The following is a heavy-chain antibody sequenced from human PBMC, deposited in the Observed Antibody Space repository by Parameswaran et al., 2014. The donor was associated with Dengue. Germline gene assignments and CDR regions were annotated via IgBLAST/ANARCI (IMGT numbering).Heavy chain of an antibody. Sequence: RWIRQPPGKGLEWIGYIYHSGSTYYNPSLKSRVTISVDRSKNQFSLKLSSVTAADTAVYYCARGVSGYSYPQFDYWGQGTLVTVSS. CDR2: IYHSGST. J-gene: IGHJ4*02. V-gene: IGHV4-30-2*01. D-gene: IGHD5-18*01. CDR3: ARGVSGYSYPQFDY.